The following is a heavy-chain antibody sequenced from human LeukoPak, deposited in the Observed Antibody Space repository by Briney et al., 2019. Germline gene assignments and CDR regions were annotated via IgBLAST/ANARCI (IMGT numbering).Heavy chain of an antibody. Sequence: ASVKVSCKASGYTFTSYGISWVRQAPGQGLVWMGWISAYNGNTNYAQKLQGRVTMTTDTSTSTAYMELRSLRSDDTAVYYCARDDYYDSSGPFDYWGQGTLVTVSS. J-gene: IGHJ4*02. D-gene: IGHD3-22*01. CDR1: GYTFTSYG. CDR3: ARDDYYDSSGPFDY. CDR2: ISAYNGNT. V-gene: IGHV1-18*01.